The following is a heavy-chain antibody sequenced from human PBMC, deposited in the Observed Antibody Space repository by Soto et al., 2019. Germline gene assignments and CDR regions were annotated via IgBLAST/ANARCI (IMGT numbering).Heavy chain of an antibody. V-gene: IGHV4-31*03. Sequence: QVQLQESGPGLVKPSQTLSLTCTVSGGSISSGGYYWSWIRQLPGKGLEWIGYIYSSGTTYYNPSLKSRITISLDPSKNQFSLNLSSVTAADTAVYYCARTDSSGYYFVYWGQGTLVTVFS. CDR3: ARTDSSGYYFVY. CDR2: IYSSGTT. J-gene: IGHJ4*02. CDR1: GGSISSGGYY. D-gene: IGHD3-22*01.